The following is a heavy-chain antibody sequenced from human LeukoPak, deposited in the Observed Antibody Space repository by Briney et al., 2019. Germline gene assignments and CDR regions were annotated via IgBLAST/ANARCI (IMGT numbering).Heavy chain of an antibody. CDR1: GGTFSSYA. D-gene: IGHD6-13*01. CDR2: IIPIFGTA. J-gene: IGHJ6*03. V-gene: IGHV1-69*13. Sequence: SVKVSCKASGGTFSSYAISWVRQAPGQGLEWMGGIIPIFGTANYAQKFQGRVTTTADESTSTAYMELSSLRSEDTAVYYCARDKGAAAGKGPDYYYYYYMDVWGKGTTVTISS. CDR3: ARDKGAAAGKGPDYYYYYYMDV.